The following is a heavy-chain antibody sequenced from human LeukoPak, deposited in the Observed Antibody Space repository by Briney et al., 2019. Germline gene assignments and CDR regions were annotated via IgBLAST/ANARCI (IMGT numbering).Heavy chain of an antibody. CDR1: GYTFTDYY. CDR2: INPNSGGT. V-gene: IGHV1-2*06. J-gene: IGHJ4*02. Sequence: ASVKVSCKASGYTFTDYYMHWVRQAPGQGLEWMGRINPNSGGTNYAQKFQGRVTMTRDTSITTAYMELSRLRSDDTAVYYCARARVAEDQPFDYWGQGTLVTVSS. D-gene: IGHD2-2*01. CDR3: ARARVAEDQPFDY.